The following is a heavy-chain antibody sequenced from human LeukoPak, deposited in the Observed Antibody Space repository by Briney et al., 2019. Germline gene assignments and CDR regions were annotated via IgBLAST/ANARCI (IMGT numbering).Heavy chain of an antibody. CDR3: PQIYAPYSGSPPVWFDP. D-gene: IGHD6-6*01. J-gene: IGHJ5*02. Sequence: ESGPTLVNPTQTLTLTCTFSGFSLSTSGVGVGWIRQPPGKALEWLALIYWNDDKRYSPSLKSRLTITKDTSKNQVVLTMTNMDPVDKAKYYCPQIYAPYSGSPPVWFDPWAREPWSPSPQ. CDR2: IYWNDDK. V-gene: IGHV2-5*01. CDR1: GFSLSTSGVG.